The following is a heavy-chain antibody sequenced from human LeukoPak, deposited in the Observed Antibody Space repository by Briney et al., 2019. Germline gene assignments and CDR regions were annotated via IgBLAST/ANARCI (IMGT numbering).Heavy chain of an antibody. J-gene: IGHJ4*02. CDR1: GFTFSSYS. CDR3: ARANFDDYDFWSGYYVDY. D-gene: IGHD3-3*01. V-gene: IGHV3-21*01. CDR2: ISSSSSYI. Sequence: GGSLRLSCAASGFTFSSYSMNWVRQAPGKGLEWVSSISSSSSYIYYADSVKGRFTISRDNAKNSLYLQMNSLGAEDTAVYCCARANFDDYDFWSGYYVDYWGQGTLVTVSS.